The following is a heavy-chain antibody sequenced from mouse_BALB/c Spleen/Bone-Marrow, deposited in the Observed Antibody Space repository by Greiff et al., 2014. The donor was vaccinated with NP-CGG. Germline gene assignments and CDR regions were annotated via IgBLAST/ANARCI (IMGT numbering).Heavy chain of an antibody. CDR3: ARPFTTVVATVFAY. J-gene: IGHJ3*01. CDR1: GFSFSGYG. V-gene: IGHV5-6*01. Sequence: VQLQQSGGDLVKPGGSLKLSCAASGFSFSGYGMSWVRQTPDKRLGWVATIGVGGTYTYYPDSVKGRFTISRDNAKNTLYLRMSSLKSEDTAMYYCARPFTTVVATVFAYWGQGTLVTVSA. CDR2: IGVGGTYT. D-gene: IGHD1-1*01.